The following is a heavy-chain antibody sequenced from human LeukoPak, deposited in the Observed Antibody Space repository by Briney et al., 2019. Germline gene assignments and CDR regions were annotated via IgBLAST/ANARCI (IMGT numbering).Heavy chain of an antibody. CDR1: GGSISGYY. CDR2: LYYNRGA. Sequence: SETLSLTCTVSGGSISGYYWSWSRQAPGKGVEWIGNLYYNRGAWFKSSLKSRVTTSVDTSKNEFSLKLSSVTAADTAVYYCATGAGSRINWGQGTLVTVSS. J-gene: IGHJ4*02. CDR3: ATGAGSRIN. D-gene: IGHD5/OR15-5a*01. V-gene: IGHV4-59*01.